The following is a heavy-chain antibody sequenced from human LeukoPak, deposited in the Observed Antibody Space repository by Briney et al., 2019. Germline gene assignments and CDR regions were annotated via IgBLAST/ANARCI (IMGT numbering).Heavy chain of an antibody. Sequence: PGGSLRLSCAASGFTVSSNYMSWVRQAPGKGLEWVSVIYSGGSTYYADSVKGRFTISRHNSKNTLYLQMNSLRAEDTAVYYCAREGYYDSSGYDAFDIWGQGTMVTVSS. CDR3: AREGYYDSSGYDAFDI. V-gene: IGHV3-53*04. D-gene: IGHD3-22*01. CDR1: GFTVSSNY. CDR2: IYSGGST. J-gene: IGHJ3*02.